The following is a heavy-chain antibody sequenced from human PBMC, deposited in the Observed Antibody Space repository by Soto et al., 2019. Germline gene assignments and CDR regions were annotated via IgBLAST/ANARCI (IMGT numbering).Heavy chain of an antibody. CDR3: ARTYDFWSGSLAVFDY. Sequence: PGGSLRLSCAASGFTFSSYAMHWVRQAPGKGLEWVAVISYDGSNKYFADSVKGRFTISRDNSKNTLYLQMNSLRAEDTAVYYCARTYDFWSGSLAVFDYWGQGTLVTVSS. CDR2: ISYDGSNK. CDR1: GFTFSSYA. D-gene: IGHD3-3*01. J-gene: IGHJ4*02. V-gene: IGHV3-30-3*01.